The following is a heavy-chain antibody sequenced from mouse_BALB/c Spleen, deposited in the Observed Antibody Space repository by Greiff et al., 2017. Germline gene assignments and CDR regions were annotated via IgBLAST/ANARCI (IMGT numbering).Heavy chain of an antibody. V-gene: IGHV1-54*03. CDR1: GYAFTNYL. J-gene: IGHJ2*01. CDR3: ARGDNYLDY. CDR2: INPGSGGT. D-gene: IGHD2-13*01. Sequence: QVQLQQSGAELVRPGTSVKVSCKASGYAFTNYLIEWVKQRPGQGLEWIGVINPGSGGTNYNEKFKGKATLTADKSSSTAYMQLSSLTSDDSAVYFCARGDNYLDYWGQGTTLTVSA.